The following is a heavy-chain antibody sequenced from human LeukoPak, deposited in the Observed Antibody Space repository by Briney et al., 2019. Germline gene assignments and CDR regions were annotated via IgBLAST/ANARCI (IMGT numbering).Heavy chain of an antibody. V-gene: IGHV3-30*02. J-gene: IGHJ6*03. CDR3: AKDRCSNGIGCYYYYMDV. CDR1: GFTFSSYG. Sequence: TGGSLRLSCAASGFTFSSYGMQWVRQAQGKGLEWVAYIKNDGSNEQYADSVKGRFSISRDSCKNILYLQMNSLRAEDTAVYYCAKDRCSNGIGCYYYYMDVWGKGTTVTISS. D-gene: IGHD2-8*01. CDR2: IKNDGSNE.